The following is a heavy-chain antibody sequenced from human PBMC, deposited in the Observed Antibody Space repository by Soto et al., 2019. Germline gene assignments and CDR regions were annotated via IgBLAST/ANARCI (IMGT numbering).Heavy chain of an antibody. V-gene: IGHV1-69*13. CDR2: IIPIFGTV. J-gene: IGHJ2*01. Sequence: SVKVSCKASGGTFSNYPISWVRQAPGQGLEWMGGIIPIFGTVNYAQKFQGRVTITADESTSTAYMELSSLRSEDTAVYYCARGNHRWLQLWYFDLWGRGTLVTAPQ. CDR3: ARGNHRWLQLWYFDL. CDR1: GGTFSNYP. D-gene: IGHD5-12*01.